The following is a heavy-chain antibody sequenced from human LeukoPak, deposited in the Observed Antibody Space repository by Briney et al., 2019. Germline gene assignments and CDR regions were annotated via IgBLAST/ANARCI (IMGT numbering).Heavy chain of an antibody. V-gene: IGHV4-34*01. CDR1: GGSFSGSY. D-gene: IGHD3-16*01. CDR2: INHSGGT. CDR3: MRSPPPGATAFGVVDF. J-gene: IGHJ4*02. Sequence: TSETLSLTCAVYGGSFSGSYWNWIRQPPNKGLEWIGEINHSGGTNYNPSLKSRVTISIDTSKNQFSLKLRSVTAADTAVYYCMRSPPPGATAFGVVDFWGRGTLVTVSS.